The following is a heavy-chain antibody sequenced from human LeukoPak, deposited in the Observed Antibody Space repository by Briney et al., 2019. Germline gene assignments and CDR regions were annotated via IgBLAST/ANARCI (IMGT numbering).Heavy chain of an antibody. D-gene: IGHD2-15*01. CDR3: ARGHCSGGSCYRWFDP. V-gene: IGHV1-69*06. J-gene: IGHJ5*02. CDR2: IIPIFGTA. Sequence: ASVKVSCKASGGTSSSYAISWVRQAPGQGLEWMGGIIPIFGTANYAQKFQGRVTITADKSTSTAYMELSSLRSEDMAAYYCARGHCSGGSCYRWFDPWGQGTLVTVSS. CDR1: GGTSSSYA.